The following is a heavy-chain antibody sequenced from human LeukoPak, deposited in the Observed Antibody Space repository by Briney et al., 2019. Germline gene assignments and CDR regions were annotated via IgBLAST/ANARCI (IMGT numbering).Heavy chain of an antibody. D-gene: IGHD6-6*01. J-gene: IGHJ4*02. CDR2: ISSSSSYI. CDR3: ARDRVEYSSSSDLDY. CDR1: GFTFSSYS. V-gene: IGHV3-21*01. Sequence: PGRSLRLSCAASGFTFSSYSMNWVRQAPGKGLEWVSSISSSSSYIYYADSVKGRFTISRDNAKNSLYLQMNSLRAEDTAVYYCARDRVEYSSSSDLDYWGQGTLVTVSS.